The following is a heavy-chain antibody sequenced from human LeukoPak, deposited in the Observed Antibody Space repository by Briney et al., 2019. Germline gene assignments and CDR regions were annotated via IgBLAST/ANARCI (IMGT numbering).Heavy chain of an antibody. D-gene: IGHD3-10*01. CDR3: AREGSGSPHYGMDV. V-gene: IGHV3-20*04. CDR1: GFTFDDYG. CDR2: INWNGGTT. Sequence: SGGSLRLSCAASGFTFDDYGMSWVRQAPGKGLEWVSGINWNGGTTGYADSVKGRFTISRDNAKNSLYLQMNSLRAEDTALYYCAREGSGSPHYGMDVWGQGTTVTVSS. J-gene: IGHJ6*02.